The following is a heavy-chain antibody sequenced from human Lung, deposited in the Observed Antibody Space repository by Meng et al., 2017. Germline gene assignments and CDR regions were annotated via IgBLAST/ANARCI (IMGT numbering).Heavy chain of an antibody. Sequence: VRLQQWGEGLLKPSETLSLTCVVSGGSFSDYYWSWIRQSPGKGLEWIGEINHSGSTNYNPSLESRATISVDTSQNNLSLKLSSVTAADSAVYYCARGPTTMAHDFDYWGQGTLVTVSS. D-gene: IGHD4-11*01. CDR1: GGSFSDYY. CDR2: INHSGST. CDR3: ARGPTTMAHDFDY. V-gene: IGHV4-34*01. J-gene: IGHJ4*02.